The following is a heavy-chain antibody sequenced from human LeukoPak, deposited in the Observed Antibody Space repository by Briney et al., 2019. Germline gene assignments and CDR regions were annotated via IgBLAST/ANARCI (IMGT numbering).Heavy chain of an antibody. D-gene: IGHD3-22*01. V-gene: IGHV7-4-1*02. CDR2: INTNTGNR. Sequence: ASVKVSCKASGYTFTGYYMHWVRQAPGQGLEWMGWINTNTGNRTYAQGFTGRFVFSLDTSVSTAYLQISSLKAEDTAVYYCARVYYDSSGYYYPLDIWGQGTMVTVSS. J-gene: IGHJ3*02. CDR3: ARVYYDSSGYYYPLDI. CDR1: GYTFTGYY.